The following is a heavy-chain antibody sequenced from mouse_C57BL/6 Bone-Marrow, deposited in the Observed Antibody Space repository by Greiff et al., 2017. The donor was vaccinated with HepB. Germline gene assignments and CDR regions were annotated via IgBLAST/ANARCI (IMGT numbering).Heavy chain of an antibody. J-gene: IGHJ1*03. CDR1: GFSLTSYG. Sequence: VQLKQSGPGLVQPSQSLSITCTVSGFSLTSYGVHWVRQSPGKGLEWLGVIWRGGSTDYNAAFMSRLSITKDNSKSQVFFKMNSLQADDTAIYYCAKKRYGSSYWYFDVWGTGTTVTVSS. CDR3: AKKRYGSSYWYFDV. D-gene: IGHD1-1*01. V-gene: IGHV2-5*01. CDR2: IWRGGST.